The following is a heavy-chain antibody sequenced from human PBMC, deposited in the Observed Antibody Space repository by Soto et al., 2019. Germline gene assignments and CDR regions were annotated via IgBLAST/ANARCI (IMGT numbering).Heavy chain of an antibody. Sequence: QVQLVESGGGVVQPGRSLRVSCVASGFTFSNYVMHWVRQAPGKGLEWVAGISIDGNSEHYADSVKGRFTISRENSKNAVYLKMKCLRVEDTAVYYCATDDYGSGHAGTFLQWGQGTLVAVSS. CDR1: GFTFSNYV. CDR2: ISIDGNSE. V-gene: IGHV3-30-3*01. J-gene: IGHJ1*01. D-gene: IGHD2-15*01. CDR3: ATDDYGSGHAGTFLQ.